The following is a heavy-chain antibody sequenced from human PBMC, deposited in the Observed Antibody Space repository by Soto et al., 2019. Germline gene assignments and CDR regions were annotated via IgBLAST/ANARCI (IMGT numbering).Heavy chain of an antibody. Sequence: GGNLRLSCAASGFTFSSYAMSWARKPPGKGLEWVSAISGSGGRTYYADSVKGRLTISSDNSKKRLYLQMKRLRAEDKAGYHCAKTPQLVAHSDSSGSFAYWGQGSLGTVSP. CDR2: ISGSGGRT. J-gene: IGHJ4*02. CDR1: GFTFSSYA. CDR3: AKTPQLVAHSDSSGSFAY. D-gene: IGHD3-22*01. V-gene: IGHV3-23*01.